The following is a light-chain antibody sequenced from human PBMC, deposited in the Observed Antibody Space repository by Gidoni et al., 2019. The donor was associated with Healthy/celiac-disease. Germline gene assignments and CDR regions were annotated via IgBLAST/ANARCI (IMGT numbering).Light chain of an antibody. CDR3: QQSYGTPPWT. CDR2: AAS. Sequence: DIQMTQSPSSLYASVGDRVTITCRASQSISSYLNWYQQKPGKAPKLLIYAASSLQSGVPSRFSGSGSGTDFTLTISSLQPEDFATYYCQQSYGTPPWTFGQGTKVEIK. J-gene: IGKJ1*01. CDR1: QSISSY. V-gene: IGKV1-39*01.